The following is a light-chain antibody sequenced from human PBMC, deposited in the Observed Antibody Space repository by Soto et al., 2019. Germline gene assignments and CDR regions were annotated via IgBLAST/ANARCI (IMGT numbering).Light chain of an antibody. V-gene: IGLV1-47*01. CDR2: RNN. Sequence: QSVLTQPPSASGTPGQRVTISCSGGATNIGRNHVYWYQQFPGVAPRLLIYRNNQRPSGVPDRISGSKSGTSASLAISGLRCEDEADYYCATWDDSLSGHVVFGGGTKLTVL. J-gene: IGLJ2*01. CDR1: ATNIGRNH. CDR3: ATWDDSLSGHVV.